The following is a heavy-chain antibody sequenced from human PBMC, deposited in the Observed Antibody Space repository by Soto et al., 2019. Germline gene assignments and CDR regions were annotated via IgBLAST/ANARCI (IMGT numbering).Heavy chain of an antibody. J-gene: IGHJ4*02. CDR2: IIPILGIA. CDR3: GMAAEGDEVDY. V-gene: IGHV1-69*02. D-gene: IGHD6-13*01. Sequence: QVQLVQSGAEVKKPGSSVKVSCKASGGTFSSYTISWVRQAPGQGLEWMGRIIPILGIANYAQKFQGRVTITAGKSTSTASVDLSSLRSEDTAVYYCGMAAEGDEVDYRGQGTLVTVSS. CDR1: GGTFSSYT.